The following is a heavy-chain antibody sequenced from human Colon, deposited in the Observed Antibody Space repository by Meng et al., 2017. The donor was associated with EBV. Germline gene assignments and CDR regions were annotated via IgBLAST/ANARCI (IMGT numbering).Heavy chain of an antibody. J-gene: IGHJ4*02. CDR3: ARVQTTGYKDH. Sequence: QVLLQQLGAVLLKTSETLSITCTVNGGSFSGYVWSWVRKPPGKGMEWIGEVSHPGSANYNPSLKSRVTISVDASEKQFSLRLTSVTAADSAVYYCARVQTTGYKDHWGQGTLVTVSS. V-gene: IGHV4-34*01. D-gene: IGHD3-9*01. CDR1: GGSFSGYV. CDR2: VSHPGSA.